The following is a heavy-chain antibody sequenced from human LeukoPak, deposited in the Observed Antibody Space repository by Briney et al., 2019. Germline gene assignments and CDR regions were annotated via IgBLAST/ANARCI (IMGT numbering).Heavy chain of an antibody. J-gene: IGHJ5*02. D-gene: IGHD6-25*01. CDR3: ARVVAAAGNNWFDP. CDR2: IHDSGST. V-gene: IGHV4-30-4*07. CDR1: GDSITSGGYS. Sequence: PSETLSLTCAVSGDSITSGGYSWSWIRQTPGKGLEWIAYIHDSGSTYNNPSLKSRLSISIDTSKNQFSLKLNSVTAADTAVYYCARVVAAAGNNWFDPWGQGTLVTVSS.